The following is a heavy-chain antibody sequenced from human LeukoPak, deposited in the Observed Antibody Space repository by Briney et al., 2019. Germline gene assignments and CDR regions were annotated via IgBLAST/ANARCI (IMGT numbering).Heavy chain of an antibody. CDR1: GFTFNNYA. J-gene: IGHJ4*02. V-gene: IGHV3-23*01. CDR2: ISDSGGST. Sequence: PGGSLRLSCAASGFTFNNYAMTWVRQAPGKGLEWVSTISDSGGSTYNADSVKGRFTISRDNSKNTLYLQMISLRVEDTAVYYCAGRGDGNLYYFDHWGQGTLVTASS. D-gene: IGHD5-24*01. CDR3: AGRGDGNLYYFDH.